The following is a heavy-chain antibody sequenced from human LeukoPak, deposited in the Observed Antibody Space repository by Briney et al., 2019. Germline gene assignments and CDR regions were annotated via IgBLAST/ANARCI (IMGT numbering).Heavy chain of an antibody. Sequence: GGSLRLSCAASGFTFSSNAMTWVRQAPGKGLEWVSSISGSGGYIYYADSVKGRFTISRDNSKNTLYLQMNSLRVEDTAVYYCAKGGKYTTSPGDYWGQGTLVTVSS. CDR1: GFTFSSNA. CDR2: ISGSGGYI. V-gene: IGHV3-23*01. CDR3: AKGGKYTTSPGDY. J-gene: IGHJ4*02. D-gene: IGHD2-2*02.